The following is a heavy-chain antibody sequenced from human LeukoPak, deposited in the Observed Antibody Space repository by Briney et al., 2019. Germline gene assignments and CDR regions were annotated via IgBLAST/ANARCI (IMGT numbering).Heavy chain of an antibody. CDR2: IYHSGST. J-gene: IGHJ4*02. CDR1: GYSISSGYY. Sequence: SETLSLTCTVSGYSISSGYYWVWIRQPPGKGLEWIGSIYHSGSTNYNPSLKSRVTISVDTSKNQFSLKLSSVTAADTAVYYCARSRNYYGSGSYYNRIDYWGQGTLVTVSS. CDR3: ARSRNYYGSGSYYNRIDY. D-gene: IGHD3-10*01. V-gene: IGHV4-38-2*02.